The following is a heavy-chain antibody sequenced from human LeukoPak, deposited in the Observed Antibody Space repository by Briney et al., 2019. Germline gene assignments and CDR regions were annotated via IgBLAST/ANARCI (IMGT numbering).Heavy chain of an antibody. CDR1: GYTFTSYY. CDR3: ARALEQLVLYYFDY. CDR2: INPSGGST. Sequence: GASVKVSCKXSGYTFTSYYMHWVRQAPVHGLEWMGIINPSGGSTSYAQKIQGRVTMTRDTSTSTVYMELSSLRSEDTAVYYCARALEQLVLYYFDYWGQGTLVTVSS. V-gene: IGHV1-46*01. D-gene: IGHD6-13*01. J-gene: IGHJ4*02.